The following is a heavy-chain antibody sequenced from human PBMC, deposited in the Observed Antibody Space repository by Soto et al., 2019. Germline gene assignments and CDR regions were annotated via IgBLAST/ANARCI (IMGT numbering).Heavy chain of an antibody. CDR2: ISGSGGST. D-gene: IGHD3-3*01. CDR1: GFTFSSYA. CDR3: AKNGVPAYYDFWSAPIGCWFDP. V-gene: IGHV3-23*01. J-gene: IGHJ5*02. Sequence: GGSLRLSCAASGFTFSSYAMSWVRQAPGKGLEWVSAISGSGGSTYYADSVKGWFTISRDNSKNTLYLQMNSLRAEDTAVYYCAKNGVPAYYDFWSAPIGCWFDPWGQGTLVTVSS.